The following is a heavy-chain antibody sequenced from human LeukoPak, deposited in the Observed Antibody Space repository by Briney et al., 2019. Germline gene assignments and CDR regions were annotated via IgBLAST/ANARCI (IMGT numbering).Heavy chain of an antibody. D-gene: IGHD2-15*01. CDR2: TYYRSQWYV. CDR3: AREGWWFDF. CDR1: GDSVSSNRAA. V-gene: IGHV6-1*01. Sequence: SQTLSLTCAISGDSVSSNRAAWHWLRQSPSRGLEWLGRTYYRSQWYVDYASSVKSRINLTPDTSKNQFSLQLNSVTPEDTAVYYCAREGWWFDFWGQGTLVTVSS. J-gene: IGHJ4*02.